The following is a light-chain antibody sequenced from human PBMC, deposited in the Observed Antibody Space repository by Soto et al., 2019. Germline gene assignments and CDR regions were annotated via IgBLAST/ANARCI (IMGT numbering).Light chain of an antibody. V-gene: IGLV2-11*01. J-gene: IGLJ1*01. CDR2: DVS. CDR3: CSYAGSHTFV. CDR1: SSYVGGYNF. Sequence: QSALTQPRSVSGSPGQSVTISCTGTSSYVGGYNFVSWYQQYPGKAPKFMIYDVSKRPSGVPDRFSGSKSGNTASLTISGLLAEDEADYYCCSYAGSHTFVFGTGTKLTVL.